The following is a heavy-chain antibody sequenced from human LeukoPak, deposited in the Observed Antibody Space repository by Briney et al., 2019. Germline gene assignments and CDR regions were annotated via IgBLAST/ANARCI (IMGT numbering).Heavy chain of an antibody. CDR2: IKQDGSEK. V-gene: IGHV3-7*01. J-gene: IGHJ5*02. CDR1: GFTFSSYW. CDR3: ARVPEMATIPNWFDP. D-gene: IGHD5-24*01. Sequence: GGSLRLSCAASGFTFSSYWMSWVRQAPGKGLEWVANIKQDGSEKYYVDSVKGRFTISRDNAKNSLYLQMNSLRAEDTAVYYCARVPEMATIPNWFDPWGQGTLVTVSS.